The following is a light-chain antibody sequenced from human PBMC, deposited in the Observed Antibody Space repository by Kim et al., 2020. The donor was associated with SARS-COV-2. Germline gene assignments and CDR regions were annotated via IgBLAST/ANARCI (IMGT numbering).Light chain of an antibody. Sequence: DIQMTQSPSSLSASIGDRVTITCRASQDIKSNLAWYQQKPGKAPQRLIYIASTLQSGAPPRFSGSGSGTVFTLTITNLQPEDFATYYCLQHNSYPITSGGGTKVDIK. CDR1: QDIKSN. V-gene: IGKV1-17*02. CDR3: LQHNSYPIT. J-gene: IGKJ4*01. CDR2: IAS.